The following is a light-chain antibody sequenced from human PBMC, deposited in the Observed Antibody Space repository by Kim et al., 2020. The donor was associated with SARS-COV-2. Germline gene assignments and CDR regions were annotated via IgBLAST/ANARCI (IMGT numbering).Light chain of an antibody. V-gene: IGLV2-18*02. J-gene: IGLJ3*02. CDR1: SSDVGAYNR. CDR3: ASTTNTNTWV. Sequence: QSALTQPPSVSGSPGQSVAISCAGTSSDVGAYNRVSWYRQPPGTAPKLFLYEVNNRPSGVPDRFFGSKSGNTASLVISGLQAEDEANYYCASTTNTNTWVFGEGTQLTVL. CDR2: EVN.